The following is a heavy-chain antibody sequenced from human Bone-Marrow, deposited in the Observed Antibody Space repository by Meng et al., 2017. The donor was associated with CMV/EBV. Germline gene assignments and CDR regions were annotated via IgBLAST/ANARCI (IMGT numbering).Heavy chain of an antibody. D-gene: IGHD5-12*01. CDR3: ARVPAFWGNSDYL. V-gene: IGHV4-38-2*02. CDR1: GYSISSGYY. CDR2: IYHSGST. Sequence: SETLSLTCTVSGYSISSGYYWGWIRQPPGKGLEWIGSIYHSGSTYYNPSLKSRVTISVDTSKNQFSLKLSSVTAADTAVYYCARVPAFWGNSDYLWGQGTLVTVSS. J-gene: IGHJ4*02.